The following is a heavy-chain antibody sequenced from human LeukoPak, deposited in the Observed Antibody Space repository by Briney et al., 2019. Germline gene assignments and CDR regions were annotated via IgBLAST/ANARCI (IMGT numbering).Heavy chain of an antibody. CDR3: ARGSSASLFDY. J-gene: IGHJ4*02. CDR1: GFTVSSNY. D-gene: IGHD6-6*01. CDR2: IYSGGST. V-gene: IGHV3-53*01. Sequence: GGSLRLSCAASGFTVSSNYMSWVRQAPGKGLEWVSVIYSGGSTYYADSVKGRFTISRDNSKNTLYLQMNSLRAEDTAVYYCARGSSASLFDYWGQGTLVTVSS.